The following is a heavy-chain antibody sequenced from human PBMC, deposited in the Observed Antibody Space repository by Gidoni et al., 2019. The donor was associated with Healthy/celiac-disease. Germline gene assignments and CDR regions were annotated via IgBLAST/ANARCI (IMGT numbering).Heavy chain of an antibody. Sequence: GSIGYADSVKGRFTISRDNAKNSLYLQMNSLRAEDTALYYCAKDEGPGPNQQLVPSWGQGTLVTVSS. CDR2: GSI. CDR3: AKDEGPGPNQQLVPS. V-gene: IGHV3-9*01. J-gene: IGHJ4*02. D-gene: IGHD6-13*01.